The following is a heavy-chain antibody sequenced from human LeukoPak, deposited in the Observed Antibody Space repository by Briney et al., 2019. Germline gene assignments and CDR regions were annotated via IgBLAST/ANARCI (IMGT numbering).Heavy chain of an antibody. V-gene: IGHV3-7*01. J-gene: IGHJ4*02. CDR2: IRQDGGET. CDR1: GFTLSSHW. Sequence: PGGSLRLSCVASGFTLSSHWMTWVRQAPGKGPEWVANIRQDGGETYYVDSLKGRFTISRDNAKNSLYLQMNSLRAEDTAVYFCAREHVRASKVFDCWGQGTLVTVSS. CDR3: AREHVRASKVFDC. D-gene: IGHD1-26*01.